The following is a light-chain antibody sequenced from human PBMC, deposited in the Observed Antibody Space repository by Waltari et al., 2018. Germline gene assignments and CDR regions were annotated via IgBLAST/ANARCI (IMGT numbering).Light chain of an antibody. CDR2: RVS. Sequence: DVVMTQSPLSLPVTLGQPASISCRSSQSLVHSDGNTYLTWFQQRPGQSPRRLFYRVSKRDSGVPDRFSGSGSGTDFTLKISRVEAEDVGVYYCMQGTHWPWTFGQGTKVEIK. J-gene: IGKJ1*01. CDR3: MQGTHWPWT. V-gene: IGKV2-30*02. CDR1: QSLVHSDGNTY.